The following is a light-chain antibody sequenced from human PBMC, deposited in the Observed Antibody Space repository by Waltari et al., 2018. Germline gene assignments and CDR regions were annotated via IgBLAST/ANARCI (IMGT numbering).Light chain of an antibody. V-gene: IGKV1-39*01. CDR1: QSIDNF. Sequence: DIQMTQSPSSLSASVGDRVAITCRASQSIDNFLNWYQQKPGKAPKPLIYAASSLRSGVPSRFSGSGSGTDFTLTITSLQPEDFATYYCQQIYSIPLTFGGGTKVEIK. J-gene: IGKJ4*01. CDR2: AAS. CDR3: QQIYSIPLT.